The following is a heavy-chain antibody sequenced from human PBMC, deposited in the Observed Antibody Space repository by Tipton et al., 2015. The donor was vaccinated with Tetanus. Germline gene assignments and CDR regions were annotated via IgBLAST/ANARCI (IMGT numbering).Heavy chain of an antibody. Sequence: TLSLTCAVYGGSFSGYYWSWIRQPPGKGLEWIGEINHSGSTNYNPSLKSRVTISVDTSKNQFSLKLSSVTAADTAVYYCARGFLRGYSYGGYYYYGMDVWGQGTTVTVSS. CDR2: INHSGST. CDR3: ARGFLRGYSYGGYYYYGMDV. V-gene: IGHV4-34*01. J-gene: IGHJ6*02. D-gene: IGHD5-18*01. CDR1: GGSFSGYY.